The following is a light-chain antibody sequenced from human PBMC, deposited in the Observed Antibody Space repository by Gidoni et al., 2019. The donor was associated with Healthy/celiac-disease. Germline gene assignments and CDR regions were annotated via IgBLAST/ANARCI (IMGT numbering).Light chain of an antibody. J-gene: IGKJ5*01. Sequence: DIQLTQSPSFLSASVGDRVTITFRARQGISSYLAWYQQKPGKAPKLLIYAASTLQSGVPSRFSGSGSGTEFTLTISSLQPEDFATYYCQQLNSYPPSITFGQGTRLEIK. V-gene: IGKV1-9*01. CDR1: QGISSY. CDR3: QQLNSYPPSIT. CDR2: AAS.